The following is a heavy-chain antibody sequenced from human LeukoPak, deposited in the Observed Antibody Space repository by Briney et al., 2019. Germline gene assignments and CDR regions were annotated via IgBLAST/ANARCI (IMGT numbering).Heavy chain of an antibody. J-gene: IGHJ6*02. D-gene: IGHD3-22*01. Sequence: ASVKVSCKASGYTFTSYDINWVRQATGQGLEWMGWMNPNSGNTGYAQKFQGRVTMTRNTSISTAYMELSSLRSEDTAVYYCARLGSSGYYPIYYYYGMGVWGQGTTVTVSS. CDR2: MNPNSGNT. CDR3: ARLGSSGYYPIYYYYGMGV. CDR1: GYTFTSYD. V-gene: IGHV1-8*01.